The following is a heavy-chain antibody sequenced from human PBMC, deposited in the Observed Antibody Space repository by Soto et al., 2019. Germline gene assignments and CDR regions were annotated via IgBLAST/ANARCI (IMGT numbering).Heavy chain of an antibody. V-gene: IGHV3-21*01. D-gene: IGHD3-22*01. CDR1: GFTFNTYA. CDR2: ISSDSVYM. Sequence: GGSLRLSCAASGFTFNTYAMNWVRQAPGKGLEWVSSISSDSVYMYYADSVKGRFSISRDNAKNSLYLQMNDLRAEDTAVYYCASHYDFDVFVPEYWGQGTLFTITS. CDR3: ASHYDFDVFVPEY. J-gene: IGHJ4*02.